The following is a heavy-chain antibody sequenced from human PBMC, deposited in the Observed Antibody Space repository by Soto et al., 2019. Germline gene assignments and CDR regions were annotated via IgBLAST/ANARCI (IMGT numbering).Heavy chain of an antibody. CDR3: AKDKEGDYTLDY. CDR1: GFTFSSYS. CDR2: ISSSSSYI. V-gene: IGHV3-21*01. D-gene: IGHD4-17*01. Sequence: GGSLRLSCAASGFTFSSYSMNWVRQAPGKGLEWVSSISSSSSYIYYADPVKGRFTISRDNSKNTLYLQMNSLRPEDTAVYYCAKDKEGDYTLDYWGQGTLVTVSS. J-gene: IGHJ4*02.